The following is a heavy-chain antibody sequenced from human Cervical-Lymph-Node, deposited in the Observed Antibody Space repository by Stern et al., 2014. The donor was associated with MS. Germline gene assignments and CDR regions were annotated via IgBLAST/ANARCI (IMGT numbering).Heavy chain of an antibody. J-gene: IGHJ4*02. CDR3: ARDIASRPYYFDY. D-gene: IGHD6-6*01. CDR1: GYPFTSYG. V-gene: IGHV1-18*01. Sequence: VQLVDSGTEVKKPGASVRVSCKTSGYPFTSYGVSWVRQAPGQGLEWMGWISSYNGNTIYAQNFQGTITMTTDTATTTVYMEMRSLRPDDTAVYYCARDIASRPYYFDYWGQGTLVTVSS. CDR2: ISSYNGNT.